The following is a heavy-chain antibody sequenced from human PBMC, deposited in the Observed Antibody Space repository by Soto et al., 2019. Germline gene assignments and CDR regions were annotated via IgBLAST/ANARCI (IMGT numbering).Heavy chain of an antibody. CDR1: GGSISSSSYY. CDR2: IYYSGST. V-gene: IGHV4-39*01. Sequence: SETLSLTCTVSGGSISSSSYYWGWIRQPPGKGLEWIGSIYYSGSTYYNPSLKSRVTISVDTSKNQFSLKLSSVTAADTAVYYCARQMEGLNYEPNLFDYWGQGTLVTVSS. J-gene: IGHJ4*02. CDR3: ARQMEGLNYEPNLFDY. D-gene: IGHD4-4*01.